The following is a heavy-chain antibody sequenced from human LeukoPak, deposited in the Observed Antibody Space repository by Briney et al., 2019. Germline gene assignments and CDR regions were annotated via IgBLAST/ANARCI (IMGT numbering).Heavy chain of an antibody. CDR1: GFTFSSYW. J-gene: IGHJ4*02. Sequence: PGGSLRLSCAASGFTFSSYWMSWVRQAPGKGLEWVAFIRYDGSNKYYADSVKGRFTISRDNSKNTLYLQMNSLRVEDTAVYYCAKEAEPYSYCSGGSCPCDYWGQGTLVTVSS. CDR2: IRYDGSNK. D-gene: IGHD2-15*01. V-gene: IGHV3-30*02. CDR3: AKEAEPYSYCSGGSCPCDY.